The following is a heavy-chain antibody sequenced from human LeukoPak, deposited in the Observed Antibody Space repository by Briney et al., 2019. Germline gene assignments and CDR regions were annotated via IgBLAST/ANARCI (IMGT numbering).Heavy chain of an antibody. J-gene: IGHJ5*02. CDR2: IYYSGST. D-gene: IGHD3-3*01. CDR3: ARHAPIGYYDFWSGRGRFDP. Sequence: PSETLSLTCTVSGGSISSYYWSWIRQPPGKGLEWIGYIYYSGSTNYNPSLKSRVTISVDTSKSQFSLKLSSVTAADTAVYYCARHAPIGYYDFWSGRGRFDPWGQGTLVTVSS. CDR1: GGSISSYY. V-gene: IGHV4-59*08.